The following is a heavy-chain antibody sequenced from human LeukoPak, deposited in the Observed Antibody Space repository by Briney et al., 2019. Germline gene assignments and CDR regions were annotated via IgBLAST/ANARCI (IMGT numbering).Heavy chain of an antibody. CDR1: GFTFSNYG. J-gene: IGHJ4*02. V-gene: IGHV3-23*01. CDR3: ARRDPTTPKFDY. CDR2: INGDGDST. Sequence: GGSLRLSCTVSGFTFSNYGMSWVRQAPGKGLEWVSGINGDGDSTYYVDSVKGRFTISRDNSKSTLYLHMNSLRAEDTAVYYCARRDPTTPKFDYWGQGTLVTVSP. D-gene: IGHD1-14*01.